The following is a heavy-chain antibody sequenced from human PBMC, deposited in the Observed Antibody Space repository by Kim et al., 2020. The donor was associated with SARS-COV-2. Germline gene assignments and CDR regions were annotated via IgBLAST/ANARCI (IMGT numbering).Heavy chain of an antibody. Sequence: SETLSLICSVSGGSISSSFYYWAWIRQAPGEGLEWIGSVSYTGTTFDSPSLKSRLTMSVDTSKNQFSLTLSSVTATDTAVYYCARQSSSPWGRHSFDDWGQGTLVTVSS. CDR2: VSYTGTT. CDR1: GGSISSSFYY. CDR3: ARQSSSPWGRHSFDD. D-gene: IGHD7-27*01. J-gene: IGHJ4*02. V-gene: IGHV4-39*01.